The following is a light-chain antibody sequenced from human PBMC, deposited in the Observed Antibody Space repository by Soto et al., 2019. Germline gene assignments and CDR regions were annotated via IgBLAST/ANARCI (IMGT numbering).Light chain of an antibody. CDR2: WAS. CDR3: QQYYTTPLS. Sequence: DIMMTQSPDSLPVSLGERATINCKSSQTLLYSSNNENSLAWYQQKPGQPPKLLIYWASTRESGVPDRFSGSGSGTDFTLTISSLQAEDVAVYYCQQYYTTPLSFGGGTKVEIK. V-gene: IGKV4-1*01. J-gene: IGKJ4*01. CDR1: QTLLYSSNNENS.